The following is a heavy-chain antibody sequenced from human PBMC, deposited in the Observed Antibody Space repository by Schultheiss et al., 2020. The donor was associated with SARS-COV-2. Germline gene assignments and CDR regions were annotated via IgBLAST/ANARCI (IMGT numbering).Heavy chain of an antibody. CDR3: ARYGGVAY. J-gene: IGHJ4*02. CDR1: GGSISSYY. D-gene: IGHD2-15*01. V-gene: IGHV4-59*08. CDR2: IFYSGNT. Sequence: SETLSLTCTVSGGSISSYYWSWIRQPPGKGLEWIAYIFYSGNTNYNPSLKSRVTISVDTSKNHFSLKLSSVTAADTAVYYCARYGGVAYWGQGTLVTVSS.